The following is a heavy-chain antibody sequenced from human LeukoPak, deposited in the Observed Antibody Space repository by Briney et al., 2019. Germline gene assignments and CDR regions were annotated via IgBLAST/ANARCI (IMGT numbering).Heavy chain of an antibody. J-gene: IGHJ4*02. V-gene: IGHV3-7*01. Sequence: GWPLRLSCAASGFSFSDYWMNWVRQAPGKGLEWVANIKPDGSEEYYVDSVKGRFTISRDNAKNSLYLQMNSLRAEDTAVYYCARESDFWGQETLVTVSS. CDR1: GFSFSDYW. CDR2: IKPDGSEE. CDR3: ARESDF.